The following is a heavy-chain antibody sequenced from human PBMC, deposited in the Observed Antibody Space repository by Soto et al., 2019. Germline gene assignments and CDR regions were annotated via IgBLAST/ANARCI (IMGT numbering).Heavy chain of an antibody. Sequence: QVQLVQSVAEVKKPGSSVKVSCKSSGGAFRNYIIHWVRQAPGQGLEWMGGIIPMFATPTFAQQFQGRLPISATDSANTVNMELSSLRSEDTASYYCARVRVPATGTDAFDIWGLGTMVTVSS. CDR3: ARVRVPATGTDAFDI. J-gene: IGHJ3*02. V-gene: IGHV1-69*01. CDR1: GGAFRNYI. CDR2: IIPMFATP. D-gene: IGHD1-1*01.